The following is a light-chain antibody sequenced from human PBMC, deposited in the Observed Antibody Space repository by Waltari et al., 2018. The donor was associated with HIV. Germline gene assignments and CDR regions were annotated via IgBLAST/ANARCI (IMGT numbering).Light chain of an antibody. V-gene: IGLV2-14*01. J-gene: IGLJ2*01. CDR2: DAS. CDR1: DSHTDSFYS. Sequence: QSALTQPASMSGSPGQSITISCIRLDSHTDSFYSVSWYQHPPGKAPKLVIYDASSRPAGISSRFSGSQSGNTAFLTISGLQAEDEADFYCSSISGGTLVFGGGTTITVL. CDR3: SSISGGTLV.